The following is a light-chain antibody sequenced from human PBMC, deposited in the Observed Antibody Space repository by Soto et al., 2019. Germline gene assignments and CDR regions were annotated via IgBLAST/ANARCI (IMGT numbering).Light chain of an antibody. Sequence: IQMTQSPSSLSASVGDRVTITCRASQGIGNYLAWYQHKPGKVPKLLIYGASTLQSRVPSRFSGGGSGTEFTLTISGLQIEDLATYYCQVYNNGPPGFGQGTRLEIK. CDR2: GAS. CDR3: QVYNNGPPG. CDR1: QGIGNY. V-gene: IGKV1-27*01. J-gene: IGKJ5*01.